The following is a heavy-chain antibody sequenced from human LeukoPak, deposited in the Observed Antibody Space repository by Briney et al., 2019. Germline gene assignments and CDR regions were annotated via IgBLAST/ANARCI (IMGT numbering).Heavy chain of an antibody. CDR2: IYTTGST. J-gene: IGHJ6*03. CDR1: GGSISSYY. D-gene: IGHD3-16*01. CDR3: ARGGHFFDV. V-gene: IGHV4-4*07. Sequence: SETLSLTCTVSGGSISSYYWSWLRQPTGKGLECLGVIYTTGSTNYNPSLKSRVTVSRDTSKNQFSLKLTSVTAADTAVYYCARGGHFFDVWGKGTTVTVSS.